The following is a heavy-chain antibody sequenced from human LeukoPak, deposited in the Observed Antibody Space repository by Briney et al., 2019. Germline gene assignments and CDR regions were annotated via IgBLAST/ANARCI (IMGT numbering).Heavy chain of an antibody. Sequence: PSETLSLTCTVSGGSISSHYWSWLGQPPGKGLEWIGYIYYSGSTNYNPSLKSRVTISVDTSKNQFSLKLSSVTAADTAVYYCASSVVVAATDAFDIWGQGTMVTVSS. D-gene: IGHD2-15*01. CDR3: ASSVVVAATDAFDI. CDR2: IYYSGST. CDR1: GGSISSHY. J-gene: IGHJ3*02. V-gene: IGHV4-59*11.